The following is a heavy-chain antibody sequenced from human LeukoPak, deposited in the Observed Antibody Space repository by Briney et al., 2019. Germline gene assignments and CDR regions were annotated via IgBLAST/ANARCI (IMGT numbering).Heavy chain of an antibody. D-gene: IGHD4-17*01. CDR1: GFTFSSYS. J-gene: IGHJ4*02. CDR2: ISSSSSYI. V-gene: IGHV3-21*01. CDR3: ARVRADDYGDYGPGDY. Sequence: GGSLRLSCAASGFTFSSYSMNWVGQAPGKGLEWVSSISSSSSYIYYADSVKGRFTISRDNAKNSLYLQMNSLRAEDTAVYYCARVRADDYGDYGPGDYWGQGTLVTVSS.